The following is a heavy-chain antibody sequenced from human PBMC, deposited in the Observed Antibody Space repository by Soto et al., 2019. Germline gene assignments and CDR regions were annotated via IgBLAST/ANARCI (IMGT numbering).Heavy chain of an antibody. CDR2: IVVGSGST. D-gene: IGHD4-17*01. Sequence: SVKVSCKASGFTFNSSAVQWVRQARGQPLEWIGWIVVGSGSTNYAQKFQDRVTITRDMSTSTAYMELSSLRSEDTAVYYCAAATVTTNYYYYGMDVWGQGTTVTVSS. J-gene: IGHJ6*02. CDR1: GFTFNSSA. CDR3: AAATVTTNYYYYGMDV. V-gene: IGHV1-58*01.